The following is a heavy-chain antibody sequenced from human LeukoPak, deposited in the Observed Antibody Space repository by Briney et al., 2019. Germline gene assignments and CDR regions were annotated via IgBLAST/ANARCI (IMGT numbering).Heavy chain of an antibody. Sequence: GASVKVSCKASGYTFTDFFAHWVRQAPGQGLEWMGWIDPKSGGTDYVQKFKGRVTMTRDTSISTVYMELSRLRSDDTAVYYCARARLRIAIMNVFDPWGQGTLVTVSS. CDR2: IDPKSGGT. J-gene: IGHJ5*02. CDR1: GYTFTDFF. D-gene: IGHD3-16*01. CDR3: ARARLRIAIMNVFDP. V-gene: IGHV1-2*02.